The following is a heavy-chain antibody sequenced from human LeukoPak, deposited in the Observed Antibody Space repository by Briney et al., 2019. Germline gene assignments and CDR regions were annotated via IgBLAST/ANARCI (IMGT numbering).Heavy chain of an antibody. D-gene: IGHD6-13*01. CDR1: GFTFSSYA. V-gene: IGHV3-23*01. CDR3: AKDLYSSSWYYFDY. CDR2: ISSSGGST. Sequence: GGSLRLSCAASGFTFSSYAMSWVRQAPGKGLEWVSAISSSGGSTYYADSVKGRFTISRDNSKNTLYLQMNSLRAEDTAVYYCAKDLYSSSWYYFDYWGQGTLVTVSS. J-gene: IGHJ4*02.